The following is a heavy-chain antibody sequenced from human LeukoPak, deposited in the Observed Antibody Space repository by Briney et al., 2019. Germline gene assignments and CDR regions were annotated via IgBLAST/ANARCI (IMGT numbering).Heavy chain of an antibody. D-gene: IGHD3-10*01. Sequence: SETLSLTCTVSGGSISSYYWSWIRQPPGKGLEWIGYIYYSGSTNYNPSLKSRVTISVDTSKNQFSLKLSSVTAADTAVYYCARDLRPLLWLGESQGWFDPWGQGTLVTVSS. J-gene: IGHJ5*02. CDR1: GGSISSYY. CDR2: IYYSGST. V-gene: IGHV4-59*01. CDR3: ARDLRPLLWLGESQGWFDP.